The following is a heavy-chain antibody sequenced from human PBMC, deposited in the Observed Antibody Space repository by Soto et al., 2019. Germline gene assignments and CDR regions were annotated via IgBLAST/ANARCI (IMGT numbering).Heavy chain of an antibody. Sequence: ASVKVSCKASGYTFTGYYMHWVRQAPGQGLEWMGWMNPNTGNSAYAQKFQGRVTVTSDTSINTVHMELSSLRSEDTAVYYCARRAETNGWNGFGADKYYFDFWGQGTLVTVS. CDR2: MNPNTGNS. CDR3: ARRAETNGWNGFGADKYYFDF. V-gene: IGHV1-8*02. CDR1: GYTFTGYY. J-gene: IGHJ4*02. D-gene: IGHD1-1*01.